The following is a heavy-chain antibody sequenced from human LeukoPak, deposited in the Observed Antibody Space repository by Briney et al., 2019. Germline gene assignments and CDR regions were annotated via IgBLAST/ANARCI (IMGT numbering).Heavy chain of an antibody. J-gene: IGHJ5*02. Sequence: GGSLRLSCAASGFTFSDYYMSWIRQAPGKGLKWVSYISSSGSTIYYADSVKGRFTISRDNAKNSLYLQMNSLRAEDTAVYYCARDLGYDFWSGYLFPSRGNWFDPWGQGTLVTVSS. CDR3: ARDLGYDFWSGYLFPSRGNWFDP. CDR2: ISSSGSTI. D-gene: IGHD3-3*01. V-gene: IGHV3-11*04. CDR1: GFTFSDYY.